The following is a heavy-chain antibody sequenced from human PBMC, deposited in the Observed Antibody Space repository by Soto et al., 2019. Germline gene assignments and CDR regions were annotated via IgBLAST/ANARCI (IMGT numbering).Heavy chain of an antibody. CDR2: ISSYGSET. Sequence: EVQLVESGGGLALPGGSLRLSGAASGFTFSRYWMHWVRQAPGKGLVWVSRISSYGSETHYADSVKGRFTISSDNAKNTLYLQMKSLRAADTAVYYCASNCAYAAGYYWYAIDVWCQGTTVTVSS. D-gene: IGHD1-1*01. CDR1: GFTFSRYW. CDR3: ASNCAYAAGYYWYAIDV. V-gene: IGHV3-74*01. J-gene: IGHJ6*02.